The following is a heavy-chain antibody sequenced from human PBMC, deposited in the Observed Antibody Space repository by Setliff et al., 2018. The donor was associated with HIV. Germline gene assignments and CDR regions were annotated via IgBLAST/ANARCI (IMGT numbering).Heavy chain of an antibody. V-gene: IGHV1-46*01. CDR2: INPSDGIP. Sequence: GSVKVSCKASGFSFSRHYMHWVRQAPGEGLEWVAMINPSDGIPSYAQKFQDRVVVTRDTSRSIVYMELSSLLSEDTAVYFCTRAFPPMIPAAFDIWGLGTLVTVSS. D-gene: IGHD3-16*01. J-gene: IGHJ3*02. CDR1: GFSFSRHY. CDR3: TRAFPPMIPAAFDI.